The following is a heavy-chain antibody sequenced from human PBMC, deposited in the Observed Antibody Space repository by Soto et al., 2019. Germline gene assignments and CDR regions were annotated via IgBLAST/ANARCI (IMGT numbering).Heavy chain of an antibody. CDR2: ISYDETNK. J-gene: IGHJ4*02. CDR1: GFTFSTYG. CDR3: AKRSGYYFDS. V-gene: IGHV3-30*18. Sequence: QVQLVESGGGVVQPGRSLRLSCAASGFTFSTYGMHWVRQAPGKGLEWVAVISYDETNKYYADSVKGRFTISRDNSKNTLYLKMSSLRAEDTSIYYCAKRSGYYFDSWGQGTLVTVSS. D-gene: IGHD3-3*01.